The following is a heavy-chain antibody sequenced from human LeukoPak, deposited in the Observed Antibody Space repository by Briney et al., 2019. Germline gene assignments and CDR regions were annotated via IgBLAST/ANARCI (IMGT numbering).Heavy chain of an antibody. CDR3: ARGRRSSSWLTS. Sequence: SETLSLTCAVYGGSFSGYYWSWIRQPPGKGLEWIGEINHSGSTNYNPSLKSRVTTSVDTSKNQFSLKLSSVTAADTAVYYCARGRRSSSWLTSWGQGTLVTVSS. J-gene: IGHJ5*02. CDR1: GGSFSGYY. V-gene: IGHV4-34*01. CDR2: INHSGST. D-gene: IGHD6-13*01.